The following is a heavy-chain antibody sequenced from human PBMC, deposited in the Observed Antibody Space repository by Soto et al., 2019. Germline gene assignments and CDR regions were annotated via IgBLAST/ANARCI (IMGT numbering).Heavy chain of an antibody. CDR3: AVGVYSSGWYYFDY. J-gene: IGHJ4*02. V-gene: IGHV1-8*01. CDR1: GYTFTSYD. Sequence: GDSVKVYCKASGYTFTSYDINWVRQATGQGLEWMGWMNPNSGNTGYAQKFQGRVTMTRNTSISTAYMELSSLRSEDTAVYYCAVGVYSSGWYYFDYWGQGTLVTVSS. D-gene: IGHD6-19*01. CDR2: MNPNSGNT.